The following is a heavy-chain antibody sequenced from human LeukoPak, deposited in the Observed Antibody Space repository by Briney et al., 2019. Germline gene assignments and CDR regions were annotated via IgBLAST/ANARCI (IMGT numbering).Heavy chain of an antibody. V-gene: IGHV1-18*01. CDR1: GYTFTSYG. D-gene: IGHD3-22*01. CDR2: ISAYNGNT. Sequence: ASVKVSCKASGYTFTSYGISWVRQAPGQGLEWMGWISAYNGNTNYAQKLQGRVTMTTDTSTSTAYMELRSLRSDDTAVYYCARDSEGPYYYDSSGYYDYWGQGTLVTVSS. J-gene: IGHJ4*02. CDR3: ARDSEGPYYYDSSGYYDY.